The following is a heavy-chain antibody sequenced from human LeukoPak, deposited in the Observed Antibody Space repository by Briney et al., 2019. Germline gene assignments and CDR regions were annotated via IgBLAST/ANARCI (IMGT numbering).Heavy chain of an antibody. V-gene: IGHV3-48*04. J-gene: IGHJ4*02. D-gene: IGHD6-19*01. CDR3: ASQFSGWYMDY. Sequence: GGSLRLSCAVSGLTFRTYSMNWVRQAPGKGLEWVSYISTSSSTIYYADSVKGRFTISRDNAKNSLYLQMNSLRAEDAAVYYCASQFSGWYMDYWGQGTLVTVSS. CDR2: ISTSSSTI. CDR1: GLTFRTYS.